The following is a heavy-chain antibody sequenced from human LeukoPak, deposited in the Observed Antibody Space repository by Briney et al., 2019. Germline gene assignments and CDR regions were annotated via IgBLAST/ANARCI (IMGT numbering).Heavy chain of an antibody. CDR1: GGSISSYY. CDR3: ARKMVGEKGFDY. V-gene: IGHV4-59*01. D-gene: IGHD5-24*01. Sequence: KSSETLSLTCTVSGGSISSYYWSWIRQPPGEGLEWIGYIYYNGATNYNPSLKSRVTISVDTSKNHFSLKLSSVTAADTAVYYCARKMVGEKGFDYWGQGTLVTVSS. J-gene: IGHJ4*02. CDR2: IYYNGAT.